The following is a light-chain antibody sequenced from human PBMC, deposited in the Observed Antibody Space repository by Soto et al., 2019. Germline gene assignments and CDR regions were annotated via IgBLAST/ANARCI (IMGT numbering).Light chain of an antibody. Sequence: DIQMTQSPSTLSASVGDTVTVTCRASQSINNRLAWYQQMPGKAPNLLIYDASSLESGVPSRFSGSGSGTHFTLTISSLQPDDFATYYCQQYNSYSTFGQGTKVDIK. J-gene: IGKJ1*01. CDR1: QSINNR. CDR2: DAS. CDR3: QQYNSYST. V-gene: IGKV1-5*01.